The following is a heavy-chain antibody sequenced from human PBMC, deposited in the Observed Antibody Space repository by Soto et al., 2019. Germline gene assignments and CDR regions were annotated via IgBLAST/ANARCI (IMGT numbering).Heavy chain of an antibody. CDR2: IYYSGST. CDR3: ARVSPATFDY. V-gene: IGHV4-31*03. Sequence: SETLSLTCTVSGGSISSGGYYWSWIRQHPGKGLEWIGYIYYSGSTYYNPSLKSRVTISVDTSKNQFSLKLSSVTAADTAVYYCARVSPATFDYWGQGTLVPVYS. J-gene: IGHJ4*02. CDR1: GGSISSGGYY.